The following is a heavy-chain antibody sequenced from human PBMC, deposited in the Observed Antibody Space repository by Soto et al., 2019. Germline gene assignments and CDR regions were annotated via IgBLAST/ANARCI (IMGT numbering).Heavy chain of an antibody. D-gene: IGHD3-9*01. V-gene: IGHV4-39*01. CDR3: ARHGGWNYDILTGYTHDY. CDR1: GGSISSSSYY. Sequence: SETLSLTCTVSGGSISSSSYYWGWIRQPPGKGLEWIGSIYYSGSTYYNPSLKSRVTISVDTSKNQFSLKLSSVTAADTAVYYCARHGGWNYDILTGYTHDYWGQGTLVTVSS. CDR2: IYYSGST. J-gene: IGHJ4*02.